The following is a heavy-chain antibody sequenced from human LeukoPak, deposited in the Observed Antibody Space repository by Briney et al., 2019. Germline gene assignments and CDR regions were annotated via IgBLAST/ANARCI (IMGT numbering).Heavy chain of an antibody. CDR3: ARGQRWLQSLDY. CDR2: ISASGST. CDR1: GGSISSYY. V-gene: IGHV4-4*07. J-gene: IGHJ4*02. D-gene: IGHD5-24*01. Sequence: SETLSLTCTVSGGSISSYYWSWIRQPAGKGLEWIGRISASGSTNYNPSLKSRVTISVNTSKNQFSLKLGSVTATDTAVYYCARGQRWLQSLDYWGQGTLVTVSS.